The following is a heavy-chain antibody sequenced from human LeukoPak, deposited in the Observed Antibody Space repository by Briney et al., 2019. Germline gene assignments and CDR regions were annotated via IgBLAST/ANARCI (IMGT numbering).Heavy chain of an antibody. Sequence: PGGSLRLSCAASGFTFSSYSMNSVRQAPGKGLEWVSSISRGSGSIYYADSLKGRFTISRDNAKNSLYLQMNSLRVEDTAVYYCARAPPYCGGDCFDWYFDLWGRGTLVTVSS. CDR1: GFTFSSYS. D-gene: IGHD2-21*02. CDR2: ISRGSGSI. V-gene: IGHV3-21*01. J-gene: IGHJ2*01. CDR3: ARAPPYCGGDCFDWYFDL.